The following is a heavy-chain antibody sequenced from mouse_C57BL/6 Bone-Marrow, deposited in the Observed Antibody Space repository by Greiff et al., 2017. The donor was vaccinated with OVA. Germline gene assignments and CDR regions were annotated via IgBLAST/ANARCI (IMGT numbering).Heavy chain of an antibody. CDR2: IDPETGGT. V-gene: IGHV1-15*01. CDR1: GYTFTDYE. J-gene: IGHJ3*01. Sequence: VQLQESGAELVRPGASVTLSCKASGYTFTDYEMHWVKQTPVHGLEWIGAIDPETGGTAYNQKFKGKAILTADKSSSTAYMELRSLTSEDSAVYYCTRYDYDVGDWFAYWGQGTLVTVSA. CDR3: TRYDYDVGDWFAY. D-gene: IGHD2-4*01.